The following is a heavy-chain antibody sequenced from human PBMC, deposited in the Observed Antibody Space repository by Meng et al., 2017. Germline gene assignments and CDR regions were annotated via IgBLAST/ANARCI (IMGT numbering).Heavy chain of an antibody. D-gene: IGHD6-19*01. CDR1: GFTFSNYA. CDR2: IWYDGSKK. Sequence: QVQLVESGGGVVQPGRSLRLSCAASGFTFSNYAMHWVRQAPGKGLEWVAIIWYDGSKKYYADSVKGRFTISRDNSKNTVYLQMDSLRAEDTAVYYCARGNGWPGGQGTLVTVSS. CDR3: ARGNGWP. J-gene: IGHJ5*02. V-gene: IGHV3-33*01.